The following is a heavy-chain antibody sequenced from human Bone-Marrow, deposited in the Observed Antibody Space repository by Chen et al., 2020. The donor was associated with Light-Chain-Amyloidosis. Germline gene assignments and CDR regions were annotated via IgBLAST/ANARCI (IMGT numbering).Heavy chain of an antibody. CDR2: IKQHGSEK. CDR3: ARAQGHGFDY. Sequence: EVQLVESGGGLVQPGGSLRLSCAASGFTFRSYWMSWVRQAPGKGLEWVANIKQHGSEKDYVDSVKGRFTISRDNAKNSLFLQMNSLRVEDTALYYCARAQGHGFDYWGQGTLVTVSS. J-gene: IGHJ4*02. CDR1: GFTFRSYW. V-gene: IGHV3-7*01.